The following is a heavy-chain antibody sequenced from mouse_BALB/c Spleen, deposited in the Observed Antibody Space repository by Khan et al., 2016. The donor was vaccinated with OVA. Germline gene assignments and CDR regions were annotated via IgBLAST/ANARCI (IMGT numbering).Heavy chain of an antibody. D-gene: IGHD1-1*01. J-gene: IGHJ4*01. V-gene: IGHV1S41*01. CDR3: ARSNYYGSGLYAMDY. CDR1: GYTFTSYW. CDR2: IAPGSGSD. Sequence: DLVKPGASVKVSCKASGYTFTSYWINWIKQWPGQGLEWIGRIAPGSGSDYYNDMFKGKATLTIDTSSSTAYIQVRSLSSEDSAVYFCARSNYYGSGLYAMDYWGQGTSVTVSS.